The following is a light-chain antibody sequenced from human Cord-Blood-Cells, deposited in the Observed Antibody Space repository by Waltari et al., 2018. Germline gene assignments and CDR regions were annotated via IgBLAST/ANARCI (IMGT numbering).Light chain of an antibody. CDR2: EVR. CDR1: AIVVGVLT. Sequence: FPLLTLPSVLGSLGQLFPSPGLGTAIVVGVLTFFPGSQQTPGKAPKLMIYEVRKRPSGVSNRFSGSKSGNTASLTISGLQAEDEADYYCCSYAGSSTGVFGGGTKLTVL. J-gene: IGLJ3*02. V-gene: IGLV2-23*02. CDR3: CSYAGSSTGV.